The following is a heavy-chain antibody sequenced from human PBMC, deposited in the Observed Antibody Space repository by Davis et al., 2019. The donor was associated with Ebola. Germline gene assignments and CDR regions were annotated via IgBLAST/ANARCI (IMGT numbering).Heavy chain of an antibody. J-gene: IGHJ6*02. D-gene: IGHD5/OR15-5a*01. CDR1: GYTLTELS. CDR2: INPSGGST. CDR3: ASVSYHGMDV. V-gene: IGHV1-46*01. Sequence: AASVKVSCKVSGYTLTELSMHWVRQAPGQGLEWMGIINPSGGSTSYAQKFQGRVTMTTDTPTSTAYMELRSLKSDDTAVYYCASVSYHGMDVWGQGTPVTVSS.